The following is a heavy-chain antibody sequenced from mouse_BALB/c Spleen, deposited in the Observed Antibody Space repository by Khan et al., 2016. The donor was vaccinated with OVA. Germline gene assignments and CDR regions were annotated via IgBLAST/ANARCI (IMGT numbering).Heavy chain of an antibody. CDR1: GYSITSDYA. CDR3: ARDDSRYNYAMDY. V-gene: IGHV3-2*02. D-gene: IGHD2-4*01. CDR2: INYSGST. J-gene: IGHJ4*01. Sequence: EVKLLESGPGLVNPSQSLSLTCTVTGYSITSDYAWNWIRQFPGNKLEWMGYINYSGSTNYNPALKSRISITRDTSKNQFFLQLNSVTTEDTATYYCARDDSRYNYAMDYWGQGTSVTVSS.